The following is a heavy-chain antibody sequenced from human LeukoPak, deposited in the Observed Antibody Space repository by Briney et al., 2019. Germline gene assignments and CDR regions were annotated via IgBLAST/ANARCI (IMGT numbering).Heavy chain of an antibody. CDR3: AKGGDYDILTGYSPPADY. CDR1: GVTFSSYG. CDR2: ISYDGSNK. D-gene: IGHD3-9*01. J-gene: IGHJ4*02. V-gene: IGHV3-30*18. Sequence: GGSLRLSCAASGVTFSSYGMHWVRQAPGKGLEWVAVISYDGSNKYYADSVKGRFTISRDNSKNTLYLQMNSLRAEDTAVYYCAKGGDYDILTGYSPPADYWGQGTLVTVSS.